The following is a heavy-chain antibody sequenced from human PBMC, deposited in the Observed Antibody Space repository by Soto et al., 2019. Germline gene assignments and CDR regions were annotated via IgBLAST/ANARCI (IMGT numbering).Heavy chain of an antibody. CDR1: GYSLLALS. D-gene: IGHD3-22*01. Sequence: ASVKVSGKVSGYSLLALSMHWVRQAPGKGLEWMGRFDPEDGETVYAQKFRGSINMTEDTSTDTAYMELSSLRSEDTAVYYCASAGIVVTSQHQLGYWGNGILVTVSS. CDR2: FDPEDGET. J-gene: IGHJ4*01. V-gene: IGHV1-24*01. CDR3: ASAGIVVTSQHQLGY.